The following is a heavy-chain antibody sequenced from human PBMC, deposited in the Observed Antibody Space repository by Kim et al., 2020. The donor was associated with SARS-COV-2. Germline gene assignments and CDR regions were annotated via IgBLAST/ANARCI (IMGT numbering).Heavy chain of an antibody. J-gene: IGHJ4*02. Sequence: SVKGRFTISRDKSKNTLYLQMNSLRAEDTAVYYCARGHSSGEVWGYYFDFWGQGTLVTVSS. V-gene: IGHV3-66*01. CDR3: ARGHSSGEVWGYYFDF. D-gene: IGHD3-22*01.